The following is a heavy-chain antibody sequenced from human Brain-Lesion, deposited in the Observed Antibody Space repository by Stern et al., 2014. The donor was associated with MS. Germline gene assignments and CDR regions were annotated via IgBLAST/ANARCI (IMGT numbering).Heavy chain of an antibody. CDR3: AKHLAERPFDY. CDR2: ISNDGNHK. J-gene: IGHJ4*02. D-gene: IGHD1-1*01. V-gene: IGHV3-30*18. CDR1: GFTYTDYW. Sequence: VQLEEYGGGLAQPGGSLRLSGAASGFTYTDYWMRWVRQAPGKGPEGVAVISNDGNHKYYAGSVKDRFTISRDNSKNTLYLQMNSLRVEDTAVYYCAKHLAERPFDYWGQGTLVTVSS.